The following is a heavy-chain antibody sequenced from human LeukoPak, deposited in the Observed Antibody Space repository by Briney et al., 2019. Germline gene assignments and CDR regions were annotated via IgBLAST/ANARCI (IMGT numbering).Heavy chain of an antibody. CDR3: ARLSRDSSGYYRGAFDI. CDR2: IYPGDSDT. Sequence: GESLKISCKGSGYSFTSYWIGWVRQMPGKGLEWMGIIYPGDSDTRYSPSFQGQVTISADKSISTAYLQWSSLKASDTAMYYCARLSRDSSGYYRGAFDIWGQGTMVTVSS. V-gene: IGHV5-51*01. D-gene: IGHD3-22*01. CDR1: GYSFTSYW. J-gene: IGHJ3*02.